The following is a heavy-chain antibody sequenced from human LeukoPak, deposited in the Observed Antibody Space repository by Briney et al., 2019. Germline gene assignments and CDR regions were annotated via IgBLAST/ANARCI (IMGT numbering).Heavy chain of an antibody. D-gene: IGHD6-13*01. J-gene: IGHJ6*03. CDR1: GYTFTKDY. V-gene: IGHV1-46*01. Sequence: ASVKVSCKASGYTFTKDYIHWVRQAPGQGLEWMGIINPSAGSTNYAQKFQGRVTLTRDTSTSTVYMNVSNLRSEDTAVYYCARTTEAHSWRTRYYDYYMDVWGKGTTVTISS. CDR3: ARTTEAHSWRTRYYDYYMDV. CDR2: INPSAGST.